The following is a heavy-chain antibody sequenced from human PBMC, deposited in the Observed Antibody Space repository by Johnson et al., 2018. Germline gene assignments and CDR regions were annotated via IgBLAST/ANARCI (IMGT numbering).Heavy chain of an antibody. CDR3: TTGGDV. V-gene: IGHV3-15*01. Sequence: EVQLVETGGGLVKPGGSLRLSCVASEFSFRDAYMNWVRQTPGKGLEWLGRIKTKIDGGTTDYAAPVKGRFFISRDDSKNTLYLQMNSLKTEDTAVYFWTTGGDVWGYGTLVTVSS. J-gene: IGHJ3*01. CDR1: EFSFRDAY. CDR2: IKTKIDGGTT.